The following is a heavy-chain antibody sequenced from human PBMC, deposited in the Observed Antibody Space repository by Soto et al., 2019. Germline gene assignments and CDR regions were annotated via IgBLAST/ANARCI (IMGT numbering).Heavy chain of an antibody. V-gene: IGHV3-23*01. CDR3: AKDFLRLGELSPFDY. CDR1: GFTFSSYA. D-gene: IGHD3-16*02. Sequence: EVQLLESGGGLVQPGGSLRLSCAASGFTFSSYAMSWVRQAPGKGLEWVSAISGSGGSTYYADSVKGRFTISRDNSKNTRYRQTRRLRAQDTDVYYCAKDFLRLGELSPFDYWGRGTLVTVSS. CDR2: ISGSGGST. J-gene: IGHJ4*02.